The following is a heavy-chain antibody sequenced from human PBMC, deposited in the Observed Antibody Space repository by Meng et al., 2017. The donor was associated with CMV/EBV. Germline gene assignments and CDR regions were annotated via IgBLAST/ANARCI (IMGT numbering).Heavy chain of an antibody. J-gene: IGHJ2*01. CDR3: ARSGSTTSQQPGYFDL. CDR1: GYTLSHYW. CDR2: INPSGGST. Sequence: GYTLSHYWMNWGRQAPGQGLEWVGIINPSGGSTTYAQKFQGRVVLTRDTSTSTVYMDLSSLRSEDRAVYYCARSGSTTSQQPGYFDLWGRGTLVTVSS. V-gene: IGHV1-46*01. D-gene: IGHD2-2*01.